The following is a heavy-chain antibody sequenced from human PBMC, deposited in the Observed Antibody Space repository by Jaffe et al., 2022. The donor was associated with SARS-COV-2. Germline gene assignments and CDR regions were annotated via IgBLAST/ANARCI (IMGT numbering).Heavy chain of an antibody. D-gene: IGHD4-4*01. CDR3: AREAGLGLHHGLDV. CDR1: GGSMTNYY. Sequence: QVQLQESGPGLVKPSETLSLTCTVSGGSMTNYYWSWIRQPPGKGLEWIGYIFYGGGTNDNSALKGRVTISVDMSKNLLSLRLKSVTAADTAVYYCAREAGLGLHHGLDVWGRGTTVTVSS. V-gene: IGHV4-59*01. CDR2: IFYGGGT. J-gene: IGHJ6*02.